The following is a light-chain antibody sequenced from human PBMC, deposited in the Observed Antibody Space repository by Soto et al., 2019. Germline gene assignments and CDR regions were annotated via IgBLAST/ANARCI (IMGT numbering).Light chain of an antibody. CDR1: QDFNNW. CDR2: GAS. CDR3: QQADSFPIT. V-gene: IGKV1-12*01. J-gene: IGKJ5*01. Sequence: IKMTQSPLSVSASVGDRVTITCRASQDFNNWLTCYQQKPGKAPKLLIYGASNVQSGVPSRFSGSGSGTEFTLTISNLQPEDFATYYCQQADSFPITFGQGTRLEIK.